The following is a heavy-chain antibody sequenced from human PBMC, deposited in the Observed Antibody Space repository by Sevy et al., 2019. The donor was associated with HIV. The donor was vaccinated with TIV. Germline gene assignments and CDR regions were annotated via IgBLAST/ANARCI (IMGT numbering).Heavy chain of an antibody. CDR1: GFTFSAYY. Sequence: GGSLRLSCEASGFTFSAYYMSWIRQAPGQGLEWVSYISSRRTYTNYADSVTGRFTISRDNAKNSLDLQMNNLRVEDTAVYYCARGRVDAVDYYFDHWGQGTLVTVSS. J-gene: IGHJ4*02. D-gene: IGHD2-15*01. CDR2: ISSRRTYT. V-gene: IGHV3-11*06. CDR3: ARGRVDAVDYYFDH.